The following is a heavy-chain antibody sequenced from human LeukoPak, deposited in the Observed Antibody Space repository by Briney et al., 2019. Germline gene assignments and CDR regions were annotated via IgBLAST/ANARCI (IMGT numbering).Heavy chain of an antibody. CDR2: ISYDGSNK. V-gene: IGHV3-30*03. J-gene: IGHJ5*02. CDR3: ARDLGQYYDTSDNWFDP. Sequence: WALRLSCAASGFTFSSYGMHWVRQAPGKGLEWVAVISYDGSNKYYADSVKGRFTISRDNAKNTLNLQMNSLRAEDTAVYYCARDLGQYYDTSDNWFDPWGQGTLVTVSS. D-gene: IGHD3-22*01. CDR1: GFTFSSYG.